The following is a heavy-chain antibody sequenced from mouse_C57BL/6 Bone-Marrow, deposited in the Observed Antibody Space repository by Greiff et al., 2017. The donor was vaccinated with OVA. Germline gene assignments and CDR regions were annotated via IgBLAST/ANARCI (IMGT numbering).Heavy chain of an antibody. D-gene: IGHD1-1*01. Sequence: VQLVESGPELVKPGASVKLSCKASGYTFTSYDINWVKQRPGQGLEWIGWIYPRDGSTKYNEKFKGKATLTVDTSSSTAYMELHSLTSEDSAVYFCARRYGSSYEGENYWGQGTTLTVSS. J-gene: IGHJ2*01. CDR2: IYPRDGST. CDR1: GYTFTSYD. CDR3: ARRYGSSYEGENY. V-gene: IGHV1-85*01.